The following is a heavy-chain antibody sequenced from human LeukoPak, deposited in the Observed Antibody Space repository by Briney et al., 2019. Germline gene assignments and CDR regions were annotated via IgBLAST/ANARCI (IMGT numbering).Heavy chain of an antibody. Sequence: GSLRLSCAASGFSFSDYWMTWVRQAPGKGLEWVAYIRYDGSNKYYADSVKGRFTVSRDNSKNTLYLQMSSLRPEDTAVYSCTKDSGAYAFDIWGQGSMVTVSS. CDR2: IRYDGSNK. CDR3: TKDSGAYAFDI. CDR1: GFSFSDYW. J-gene: IGHJ3*02. D-gene: IGHD2-15*01. V-gene: IGHV3-30*02.